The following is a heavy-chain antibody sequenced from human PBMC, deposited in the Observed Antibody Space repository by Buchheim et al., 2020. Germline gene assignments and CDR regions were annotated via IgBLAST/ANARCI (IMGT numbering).Heavy chain of an antibody. J-gene: IGHJ4*02. Sequence: EVQLVESGGGLVQPGGSLRLSCAASGFTVSRNYMSWVRQTPGKGLEWVSLIYSDGSTHYPDSVKGRFTISRDNSKNTLYLQMNSLRGEDTAVYYCARGPRGYSSGWYGDYFDHWGQGTL. D-gene: IGHD6-19*01. CDR3: ARGPRGYSSGWYGDYFDH. CDR2: IYSDGST. V-gene: IGHV3-66*02. CDR1: GFTVSRNY.